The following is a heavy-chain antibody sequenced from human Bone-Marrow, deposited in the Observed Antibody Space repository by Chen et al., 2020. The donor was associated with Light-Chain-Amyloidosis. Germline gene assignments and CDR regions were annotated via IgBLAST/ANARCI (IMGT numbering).Heavy chain of an antibody. CDR2: ISRSSSHI. D-gene: IGHD1-26*01. CDR3: ARGGSYYYFDY. V-gene: IGHV3-21*01. J-gene: IGHJ4*02. CDR1: GFTFSSYT. Sequence: EVQLVESGGGLVKPGGSLRLSCVASGFTFSSYTMNWVRQTPGRGLEWVSPISRSSSHIYYADSMRGRFTISRDNAKNSLYLQMNNLRAEDTAVYYCARGGSYYYFDYWGQGILVTVSS.